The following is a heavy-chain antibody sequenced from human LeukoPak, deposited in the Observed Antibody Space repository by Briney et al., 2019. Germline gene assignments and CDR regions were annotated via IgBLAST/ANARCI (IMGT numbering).Heavy chain of an antibody. CDR2: IHTSGTT. CDR3: ARGRGYYGSVFDY. J-gene: IGHJ4*02. Sequence: SQTLSLTCSVSGASISSGSYYWTWIQQPAGKGLEWLGRIHTSGTTNYNPSLKSRFTISTAPSSTTFSLKLDSVTAADTAVYYCARGRGYYGSVFDYWGQGTLVTVSS. D-gene: IGHD3-10*01. V-gene: IGHV4-61*02. CDR1: GASISSGSYY.